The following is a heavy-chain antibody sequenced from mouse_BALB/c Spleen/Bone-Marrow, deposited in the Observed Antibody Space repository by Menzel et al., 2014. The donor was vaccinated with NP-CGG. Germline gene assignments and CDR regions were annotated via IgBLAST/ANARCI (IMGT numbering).Heavy chain of an antibody. CDR1: GYAFSSYW. CDR3: AREGYDYDWFAY. CDR2: IYPEDGDT. D-gene: IGHD2-4*01. V-gene: IGHV1-80*01. Sequence: QVQLQQPGAELVRPGSSVKISCKASGYAFSSYWMNWVKQRPGQGLEWIGQIYPEDGDTNYNGKFKGKATPTADKSSSTAYMQLSSLTSEDSAVYFCAREGYDYDWFAYWGQGTLVTVSA. J-gene: IGHJ3*01.